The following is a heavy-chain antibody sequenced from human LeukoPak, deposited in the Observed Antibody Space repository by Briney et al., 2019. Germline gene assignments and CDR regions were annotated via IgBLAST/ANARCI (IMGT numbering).Heavy chain of an antibody. Sequence: GGSLRLSCAASGFTFSSYGMHWVRQAPGKGLEGVANIKQLESEKDYVDSVKGRFTISRDNAKNSLYLQMNSLRAEDTAVYYCTRGGSGYSYGPSHYWGQGTLVTVSS. V-gene: IGHV3-7*03. CDR2: IKQLESEK. CDR1: GFTFSSYG. J-gene: IGHJ4*02. CDR3: TRGGSGYSYGPSHY. D-gene: IGHD5-18*01.